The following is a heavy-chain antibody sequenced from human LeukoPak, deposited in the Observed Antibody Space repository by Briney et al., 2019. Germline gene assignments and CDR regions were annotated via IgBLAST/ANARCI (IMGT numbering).Heavy chain of an antibody. CDR3: ARDNGASGWSHQSFDY. Sequence: PSETLSLTCTVSGGSVTSDYWSWLRQPAGEGLEWIGRVSTREGTNHNPSLKSRVTLSLDTSKNQFSLKLSSVTAADTAVYHCARDNGASGWSHQSFDYWSQGTLVTVSS. J-gene: IGHJ4*02. V-gene: IGHV4-4*07. D-gene: IGHD6-19*01. CDR1: GGSVTSDY. CDR2: VSTREGT.